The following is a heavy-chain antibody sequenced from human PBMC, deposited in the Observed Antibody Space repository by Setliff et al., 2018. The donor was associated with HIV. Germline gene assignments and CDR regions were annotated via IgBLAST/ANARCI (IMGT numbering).Heavy chain of an antibody. V-gene: IGHV4-39*07. Sequence: SETLSLTCTVSGGSISSTNYYWGWIRQPPGKGLEWIGSIYYSGSTDYKPSLKSRVTISVDTSKNQFSLKLSSVTAADTAVYYCARARGIFGVVRGALDIWGQGTMVTVSS. CDR1: GGSISSTNYY. CDR2: IYYSGST. J-gene: IGHJ3*02. D-gene: IGHD3-3*01. CDR3: ARARGIFGVVRGALDI.